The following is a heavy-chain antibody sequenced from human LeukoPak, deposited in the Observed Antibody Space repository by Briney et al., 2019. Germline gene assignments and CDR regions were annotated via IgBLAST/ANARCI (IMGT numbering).Heavy chain of an antibody. CDR2: ISSNGGST. D-gene: IGHD3-22*01. V-gene: IGHV3-64D*06. Sequence: GGSLRLSCSASGFTFSSYAMHCVRQAPGKGLEYVSAISSNGGSTYYADSVKGRFTISRDNSKNTLYLQMSSLRAEDTAVYYCVNRGYYDSSGYYRDYWGQGTLVTVSS. CDR1: GFTFSSYA. J-gene: IGHJ4*02. CDR3: VNRGYYDSSGYYRDY.